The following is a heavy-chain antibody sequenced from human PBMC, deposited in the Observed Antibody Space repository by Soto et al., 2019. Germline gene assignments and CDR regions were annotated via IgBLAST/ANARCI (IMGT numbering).Heavy chain of an antibody. J-gene: IGHJ4*02. CDR3: GRGFLYSSGYFHFDY. D-gene: IGHD3-22*01. CDR2: IYYTGST. V-gene: IGHV4-59*08. CDR1: GDSINGRY. Sequence: SETLSLTCTVSGDSINGRYWSWVRQPPGRALEWIGYIYYTGSTNYNPSLKSRATISVDSSKNQFSLRLTSVSAADTAQYYCGRGFLYSSGYFHFDYWGQGTLVTVSS.